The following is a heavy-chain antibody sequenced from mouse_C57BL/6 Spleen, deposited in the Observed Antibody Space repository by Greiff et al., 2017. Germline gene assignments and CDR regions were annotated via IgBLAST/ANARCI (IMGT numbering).Heavy chain of an antibody. CDR2: ITPNYGTT. Sequence: VQLQQSGPELVKPGASVKISCQASGYSFTDSNMNWVKQSNGQSLEWIGVITPNYGTTSYNQKFKGKATLTVDQSSSTAYMPLNSLASEDSAVYYWERGYDWDFEVWGTGTTGTGSA. V-gene: IGHV1-39*01. CDR1: GYSFTDSN. J-gene: IGHJ1*03. CDR3: ERGYDWDFEV.